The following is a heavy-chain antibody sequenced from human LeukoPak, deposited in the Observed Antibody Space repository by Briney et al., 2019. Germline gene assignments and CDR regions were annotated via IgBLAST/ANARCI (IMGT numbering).Heavy chain of an antibody. Sequence: GGSLRLSCAASGFTVSSDSMSWVRQAPGKGLEWVSVIYSGDSTYYADSVKGRFTISRDNSKNTLYLQMNSLRAEDTAVYYCARVGGDYSHFDYWGQGTLVTVSS. V-gene: IGHV3-53*01. CDR1: GFTVSSDS. CDR3: ARVGGDYSHFDY. J-gene: IGHJ4*02. D-gene: IGHD4-11*01. CDR2: IYSGDST.